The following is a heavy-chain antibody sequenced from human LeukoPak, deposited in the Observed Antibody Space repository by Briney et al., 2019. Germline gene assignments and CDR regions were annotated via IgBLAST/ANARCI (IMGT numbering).Heavy chain of an antibody. CDR2: IYSTGST. CDR3: ARHLLYGQWLLYYFDY. V-gene: IGHV4-4*07. J-gene: IGHJ4*02. CDR1: GGSISSYY. D-gene: IGHD6-19*01. Sequence: SETLSLTCTVSGGSISSYYWSWIRQPAGEGLEWIGHIYSTGSTNYNPSLKSRVTLSVDTSKNQFSLKLSSVTAADTAVYYCARHLLYGQWLLYYFDYWGQGTLVTVSS.